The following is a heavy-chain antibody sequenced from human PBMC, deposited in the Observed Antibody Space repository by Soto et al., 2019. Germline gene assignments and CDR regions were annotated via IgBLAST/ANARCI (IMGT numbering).Heavy chain of an antibody. D-gene: IGHD6-13*01. CDR1: GGSFSGYY. V-gene: IGHV4-34*01. CDR2: INHSGST. CDR3: AIGRYSSSWYRVNYYYYYGMDV. J-gene: IGHJ6*02. Sequence: SETLSLTGAGYGGSFSGYYCSWIRQPPGKGLEWIGEINHSGSTNYNPSLKSRVTISVDTSKNQFSLKLSSVTAADTAVYYCAIGRYSSSWYRVNYYYYYGMDVWGQGTTVTVSS.